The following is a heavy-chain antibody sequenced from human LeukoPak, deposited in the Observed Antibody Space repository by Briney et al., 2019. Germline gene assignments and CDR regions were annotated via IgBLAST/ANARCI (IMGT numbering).Heavy chain of an antibody. Sequence: PSETLSLTCTVSGGSISSYYWSWIRQPAGKGLEWIGRIYTNGSTNYNPSLKSRVTMSVDTSKNQFSLKLSSVTAADTAVYYCARDEGYYDSSGYYWYFDLWGRGTLVTASS. CDR1: GGSISSYY. CDR3: ARDEGYYDSSGYYWYFDL. D-gene: IGHD3-22*01. CDR2: IYTNGST. V-gene: IGHV4-4*07. J-gene: IGHJ2*01.